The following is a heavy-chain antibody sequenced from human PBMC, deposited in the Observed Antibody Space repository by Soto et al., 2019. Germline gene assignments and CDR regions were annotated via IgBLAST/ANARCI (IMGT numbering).Heavy chain of an antibody. CDR3: ARGSFSSSSSWFDP. J-gene: IGHJ5*02. CDR1: GGSVTSGDYY. CDR2: IYYSGST. V-gene: IGHV4-31*03. D-gene: IGHD6-6*01. Sequence: SETLSLTCTVSGGSVTSGDYYWSWIRQPPGKGLEWIGYIYYSGSTYYNPSLQPRVTISVDTSKNQFSLKLSSVTAADTAMYYCARGSFSSSSSWFDPWGQGTLVPSPQ.